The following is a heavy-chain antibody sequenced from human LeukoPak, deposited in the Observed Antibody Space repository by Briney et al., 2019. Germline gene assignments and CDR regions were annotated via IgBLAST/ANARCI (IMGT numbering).Heavy chain of an antibody. D-gene: IGHD2-2*01. CDR3: ARGLRLPSRSAPAVPHV. J-gene: IGHJ6*04. CDR2: INHSGTT. CDR1: GGSFSDYY. Sequence: SETLSLTCAVYGGSFSDYYWIWIREPPGKGLEWIGEINHSGTTNYNPSLKSRVTISVDTSKNQFSLRLSAVTAADTAVYHCARGLRLPSRSAPAVPHVWAKGTTVTVSA. V-gene: IGHV4-34*01.